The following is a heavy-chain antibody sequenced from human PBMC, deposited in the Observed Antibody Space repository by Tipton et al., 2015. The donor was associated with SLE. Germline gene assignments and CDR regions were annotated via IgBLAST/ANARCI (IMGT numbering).Heavy chain of an antibody. CDR3: ARLLLKPSRCMDV. CDR2: ISSTSSYT. D-gene: IGHD2-15*01. V-gene: IGHV3-21*01. CDR1: GFTLSVYS. J-gene: IGHJ6*02. Sequence: SLRLSCVAPGFTLSVYSMNWVRQAPGKGLEWVSFISSTSSYTFYADSVKGRFTISRDNAKNSLFLQMNSLRAEDTAVYYCARLLLKPSRCMDVWGQGTTVTVSS.